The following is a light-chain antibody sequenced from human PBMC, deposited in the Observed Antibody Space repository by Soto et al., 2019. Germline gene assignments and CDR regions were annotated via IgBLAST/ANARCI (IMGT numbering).Light chain of an antibody. CDR2: EVS. V-gene: IGLV2-18*01. Sequence: QSALTQPPSVSGSPGQSVTISCTGTSSDVGSYNRVSWYQQPPGTAPKLMIYEVSNRPSGVPDRFSGSKSGNTASLTISGLQAEDEADYYCSLYPSSCTCVFGTGTKLTVL. J-gene: IGLJ1*01. CDR3: SLYPSSCTCV. CDR1: SSDVGSYNR.